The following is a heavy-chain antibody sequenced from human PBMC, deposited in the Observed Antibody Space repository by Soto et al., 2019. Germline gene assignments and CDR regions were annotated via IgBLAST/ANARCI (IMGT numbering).Heavy chain of an antibody. CDR1: GGTFSSYT. CDR2: IIPILGIA. Sequence: SVKVSCKASGGTFSSYTISWVRQAPGQGLEWMGRIIPILGIANYAQKFQGRVTITAGKSTSTAYMELSSLRSEDTAVYYCARGGEGPLAETYYYYYGMDVWGQGTTVTVS. D-gene: IGHD7-27*01. V-gene: IGHV1-69*02. CDR3: ARGGEGPLAETYYYYYGMDV. J-gene: IGHJ6*02.